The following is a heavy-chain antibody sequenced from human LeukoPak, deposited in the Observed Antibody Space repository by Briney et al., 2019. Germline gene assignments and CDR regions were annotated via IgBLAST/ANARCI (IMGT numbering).Heavy chain of an antibody. D-gene: IGHD2/OR15-2a*01. J-gene: IGHJ4*02. CDR3: AREVYCSHTTCYYFDY. Sequence: GGSLRLSCAASGFTFSSYSMNWVRQAPGKGLEWVSSISDSSRYIFYADSVKGRFTISRDNAKNSLYLQMNSLRAEDTAVYYCAREVYCSHTTCYYFDYWGRESLVTVSS. CDR1: GFTFSSYS. V-gene: IGHV3-21*01. CDR2: ISDSSRYI.